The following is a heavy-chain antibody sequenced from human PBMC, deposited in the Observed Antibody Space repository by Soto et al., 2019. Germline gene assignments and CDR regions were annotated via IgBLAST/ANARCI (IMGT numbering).Heavy chain of an antibody. CDR3: ARDRDGSGRTDFDC. V-gene: IGHV6-1*01. D-gene: IGHD6-19*01. CDR1: GDSVSSNSAA. CDR2: TYYRAKWFN. Sequence: PSQTLSLTCAISGDSVSSNSAAWNWIRQSPSRGLEWLGRTYYRAKWFNDYAVSVKSRITISPDTSKNQFSLQLNSVTPEDTAVYYCARDRDGSGRTDFDCWCQGTLVTVSS. J-gene: IGHJ4*02.